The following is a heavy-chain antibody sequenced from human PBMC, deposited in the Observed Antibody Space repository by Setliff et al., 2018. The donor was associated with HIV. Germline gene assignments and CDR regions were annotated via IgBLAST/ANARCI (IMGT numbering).Heavy chain of an antibody. Sequence: GGSLRLSCVASGFTFSNAKMSWVRQAPGKGLEWVGLIRGKTDGGTTDYASPVKGRFTISRDDSKNTFYLQMDSLKIEDTAVYYCIALYLGYWGQGALVTVSS. CDR3: IALYLGY. CDR1: GFTFSNAK. CDR2: IRGKTDGGTT. J-gene: IGHJ4*02. D-gene: IGHD2-15*01. V-gene: IGHV3-15*01.